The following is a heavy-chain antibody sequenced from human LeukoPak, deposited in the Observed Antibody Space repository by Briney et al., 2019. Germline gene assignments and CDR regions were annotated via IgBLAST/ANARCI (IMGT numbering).Heavy chain of an antibody. V-gene: IGHV3-7*03. Sequence: GGSLRLSCAASGFTVNNYGMHWVRQAPGKGLEWVANIKQDGSEKYYVDSVKGRFTISRDNAKNSLYLQMNSLRAEDTAVYYCARERYGSSWYPPGDYYYYYGMDVWGQGTTVTVSS. CDR3: ARERYGSSWYPPGDYYYYYGMDV. CDR2: IKQDGSEK. J-gene: IGHJ6*02. D-gene: IGHD6-13*01. CDR1: GFTVNNYG.